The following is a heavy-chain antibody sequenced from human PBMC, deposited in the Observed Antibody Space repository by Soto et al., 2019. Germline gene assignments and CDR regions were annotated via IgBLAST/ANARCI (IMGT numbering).Heavy chain of an antibody. J-gene: IGHJ4*02. D-gene: IGHD2-15*01. CDR3: ARGHMTPYY. V-gene: IGHV4-30-2*01. CDR2: IYHSGST. Sequence: SETLSLTCAVSGGSISSGGYSWSWIRQPPGKGLEWIGYIYHSGSTNYNPSLKSRVTISVDTSKNQFSLKLSSVTAADTAVYYCARGHMTPYYWGQGTLVTVSS. CDR1: GGSISSGGYS.